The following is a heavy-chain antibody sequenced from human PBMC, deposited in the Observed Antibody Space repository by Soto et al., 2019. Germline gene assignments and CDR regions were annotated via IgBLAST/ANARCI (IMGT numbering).Heavy chain of an antibody. CDR1: GFTVSSNY. D-gene: IGHD2-2*01. CDR3: ARDLGLRAMLDY. Sequence: GGSLRLSCAASGFTVSSNYMSWVRQAPGKGLEWVSVIYSGGSTYYADSVKGRFTISRDNSKNTLYLQMNSLGAEDTAVYYCARDLGLRAMLDYWGQGTLVTVSS. V-gene: IGHV3-66*01. J-gene: IGHJ4*02. CDR2: IYSGGST.